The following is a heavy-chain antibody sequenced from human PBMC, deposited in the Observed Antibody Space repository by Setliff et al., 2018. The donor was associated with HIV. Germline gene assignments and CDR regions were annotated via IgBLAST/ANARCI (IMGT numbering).Heavy chain of an antibody. CDR3: AQAQTSVSGSYYQYLQH. Sequence: HPGGSLRLSCTASGYNFRDYGLNWVRQAPGRGLEWVGFSRSNAYGGTTDFAASVKGRFTISRDDSRGIAYLQMKSLRAEDTAVYYCAQAQTSVSGSYYQYLQHWGQGTLVTVSS. CDR2: SRSNAYGGTT. D-gene: IGHD3-10*01. V-gene: IGHV3-49*04. J-gene: IGHJ1*01. CDR1: GYNFRDYG.